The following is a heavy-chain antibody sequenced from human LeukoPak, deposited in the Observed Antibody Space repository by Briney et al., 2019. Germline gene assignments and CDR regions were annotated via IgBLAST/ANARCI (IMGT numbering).Heavy chain of an antibody. CDR1: GYSISSGYY. CDR2: IYHSGST. D-gene: IGHD3-10*01. CDR3: ARVGPMVRGVIIYFDY. J-gene: IGHJ4*02. V-gene: IGHV4-38-2*02. Sequence: SETLSLTCTVSGYSISSGYYWGWIRQPPGKGLEWIGEIYHSGSTNYNPSLKSRVTISVDKSKNQFSLKLSSVTAADTAVYYCARVGPMVRGVIIYFDYWGQGTLVTVSS.